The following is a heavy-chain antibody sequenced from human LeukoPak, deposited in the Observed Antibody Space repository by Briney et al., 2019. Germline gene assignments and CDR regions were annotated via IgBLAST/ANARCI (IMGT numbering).Heavy chain of an antibody. V-gene: IGHV3-23*01. J-gene: IGHJ4*02. Sequence: GGSLRHSCPASGFTFSQYAWNWVRQAAGKGLEWVSGISGSGGGAYYAASEKGRSTTTRDNTKTTQYQKMSSRRAEETAVYYGAEPAETEWVRLPVAYWGKGTLVTVSS. CDR1: GFTFSQYA. CDR2: ISGSGGGA. CDR3: AEPAETEWVRLPVAY. D-gene: IGHD5-12*01.